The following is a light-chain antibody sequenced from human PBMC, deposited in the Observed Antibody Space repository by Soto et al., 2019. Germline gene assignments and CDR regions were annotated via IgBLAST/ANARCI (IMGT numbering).Light chain of an antibody. CDR3: GAWDSSLNAAV. CDR1: SSNIGKNY. V-gene: IGLV1-51*01. J-gene: IGLJ3*02. Sequence: SVLRQPPSVSAAPGQKVTISCSGSSSNIGKNYVSWYQQLPGTAPKLIIYDNTDPVSGTPDRFSGSKSGTSATLGITGLQTGDEADYYCGAWDSSLNAAVFGGGTKLTVL. CDR2: DNT.